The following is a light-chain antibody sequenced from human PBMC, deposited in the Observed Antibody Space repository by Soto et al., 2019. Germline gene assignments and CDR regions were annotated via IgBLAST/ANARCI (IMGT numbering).Light chain of an antibody. CDR2: DAS. V-gene: IGLV2-11*01. CDR3: WSYAGAYTSRA. Sequence: QSALTQPRSVSGSPGQSVTISCTGTSSDFGGYNYVSWYQQYPGKAPKLIIYDASRRPSGVPDRFSGSKSGNTASLTISGLPAEDEADYYCWSYAGAYTSRAFGGGTKVTVL. J-gene: IGLJ3*02. CDR1: SSDFGGYNY.